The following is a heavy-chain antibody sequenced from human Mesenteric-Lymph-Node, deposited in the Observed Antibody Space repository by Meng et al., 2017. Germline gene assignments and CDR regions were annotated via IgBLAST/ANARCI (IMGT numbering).Heavy chain of an antibody. J-gene: IGHJ4*02. D-gene: IGHD3-16*01. CDR2: IFYSGTT. CDR1: GDSISSNYHY. Sequence: SETLSLTCTVSGDSISSNYHYWGWIRQPPGKGLEWIGSIFYSGTTYYKPSLKSRVIISIDTSKNQFSLKLRSVTAADTAVYYCARARGWSYGDDASSPVDSWGQGTLVTVSS. V-gene: IGHV4-39*07. CDR3: ARARGWSYGDDASSPVDS.